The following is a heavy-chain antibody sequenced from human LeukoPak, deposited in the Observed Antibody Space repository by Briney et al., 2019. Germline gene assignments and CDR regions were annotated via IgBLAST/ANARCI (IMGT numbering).Heavy chain of an antibody. CDR3: AKSFVSRNRFDP. V-gene: IGHV3-7*02. J-gene: IGHJ5*02. CDR1: GFSMSNYW. CDR2: IKEDGSEK. D-gene: IGHD6-6*01. Sequence: GGSLRLSCATSGFSMSNYWMSWVRQAPGRGLEWLANIKEDGSEKEYVDSVKGRFTISRDNAKNSLYLQMNSLRDEDTAVYYCAKSFVSRNRFDPWGQGTLVTVSS.